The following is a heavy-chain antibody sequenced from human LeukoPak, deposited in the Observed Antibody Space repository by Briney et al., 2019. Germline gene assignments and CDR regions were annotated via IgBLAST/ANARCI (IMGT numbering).Heavy chain of an antibody. CDR3: AGDKGSGSYRLFDY. Sequence: PSETLSLTCADSGGSLSSYYWSWIRQPAGKGLEWIGRIYNSGSTNYNPSLQCRVAMPVATSKNKFSLNLNSVTAAVTAGYYSAGDKGSGSYRLFDYWGQGTRVTVSS. CDR2: IYNSGST. J-gene: IGHJ4*02. V-gene: IGHV4-4*07. CDR1: GGSLSSYY. D-gene: IGHD1-26*01.